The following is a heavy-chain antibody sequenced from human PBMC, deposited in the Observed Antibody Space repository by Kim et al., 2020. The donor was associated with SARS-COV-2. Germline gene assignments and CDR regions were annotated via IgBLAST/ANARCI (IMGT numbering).Heavy chain of an antibody. D-gene: IGHD2-15*01. CDR1: GYTLTELS. CDR2: FDPEDGAT. V-gene: IGHV1-24*01. J-gene: IGHJ5*02. CDR3: ATVGGLSGFYCSGGSCYPNWFDP. Sequence: ASVKVSCKVSGYTLTELSMHWVRQAPGKGLEWMGGFDPEDGATIYAQKFQGRVTMTEETSTDTAYMELSSLRSEDTAVYYCATVGGLSGFYCSGGSCYPNWFDPWGQGTLVTVSS.